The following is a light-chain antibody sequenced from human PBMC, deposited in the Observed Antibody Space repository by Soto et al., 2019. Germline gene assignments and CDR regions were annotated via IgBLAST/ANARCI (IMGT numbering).Light chain of an antibody. V-gene: IGLV4-69*01. CDR3: QTWDTGARVV. J-gene: IGLJ2*01. CDR2: LSSDGSY. Sequence: QPVLTQSPSASASLGASVKLTCTLSSGHSSYAIAWHQQQPEKGPRYLMKLSSDGSYSKGDGIPDRFSGSSSGAERYLTIPSLQSEDEADYYCQTWDTGARVVFGGGTKLTVL. CDR1: SGHSSYA.